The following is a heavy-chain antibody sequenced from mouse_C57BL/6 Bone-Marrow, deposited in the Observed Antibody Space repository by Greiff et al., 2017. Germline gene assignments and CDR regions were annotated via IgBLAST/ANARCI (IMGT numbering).Heavy chain of an antibody. CDR2: IWWDDAK. CDR1: GFSLSTFGMG. V-gene: IGHV8-8*01. D-gene: IGHD2-5*01. Sequence: QVTLKVSGPGILQPSQTLSLTCSFSGFSLSTFGMGVGWIRRPSGKGLEWLAHIWWDDAKYYNPALKSRLTISKDTSKNQVFLKIANVDTADTATYYCARMGSYYSNSAWFAYWGQGTLVTVSA. CDR3: ARMGSYYSNSAWFAY. J-gene: IGHJ3*01.